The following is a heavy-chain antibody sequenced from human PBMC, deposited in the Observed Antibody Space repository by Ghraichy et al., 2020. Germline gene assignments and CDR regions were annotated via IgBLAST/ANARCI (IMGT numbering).Heavy chain of an antibody. D-gene: IGHD3-10*01. V-gene: IGHV3-43*01. J-gene: IGHJ4*02. CDR2: ISWDGGST. CDR1: GFTFDDYT. CDR3: ARGDYYGSGVFDY. Sequence: GESLNISCAASGFTFDDYTMHWVRQAPGKGLEWVSLISWDGGSTYYADSVKGRFTISRDNSKNSLYLQMNSLRTEDTALYYCARGDYYGSGVFDYWGQGTLVTVSS.